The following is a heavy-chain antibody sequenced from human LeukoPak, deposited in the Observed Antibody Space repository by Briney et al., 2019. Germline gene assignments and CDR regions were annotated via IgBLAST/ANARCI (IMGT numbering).Heavy chain of an antibody. J-gene: IGHJ4*01. CDR3: ARLIDTEVVVAATRKRYAY. Sequence: SETLSLTCTVAGGSISSSSYYWGGIRQHPGKGLEWIGSIYYIGSTYYNPSLKSRVTISVDTSKNQFSLKLSSVTAADTAVYYCARLIDTEVVVAATRKRYAYWGHGTLVTVSS. CDR2: IYYIGST. D-gene: IGHD2-15*01. V-gene: IGHV4-39*01. CDR1: GGSISSSSYY.